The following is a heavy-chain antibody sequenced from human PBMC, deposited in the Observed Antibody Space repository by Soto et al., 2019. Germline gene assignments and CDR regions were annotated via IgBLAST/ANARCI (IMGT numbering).Heavy chain of an antibody. CDR2: ISYDGRNE. V-gene: IGHV3-30*03. CDR3: AGDKLSSTVDLDI. D-gene: IGHD3-9*01. CDR1: GFTFSTFG. Sequence: GGSLRLSYVASGFTFSTFGMHWLRQAPGKGLEWVALISYDGRNEYYANSVKDGFSISRDDSKNTLYLLMNSLRAHDPAMHYCAGDKLSSTVDLDIWGRLTMVAVAS. J-gene: IGHJ6*02.